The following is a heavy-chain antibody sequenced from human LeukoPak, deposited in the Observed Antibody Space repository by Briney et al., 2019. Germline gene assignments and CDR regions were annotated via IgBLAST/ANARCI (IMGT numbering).Heavy chain of an antibody. D-gene: IGHD6-25*01. CDR2: IYYSGST. V-gene: IGHV4-39*07. CDR3: ARIARLDYYYYYMDV. CDR1: GGSISSSSYY. J-gene: IGHJ6*03. Sequence: SETLSLTCTVSGGSISSSSYYWGWIRQPPGKGLEWIGSIYYSGSTNYNPSLKSRVTISVDTSKNQFSLKLSSMTAADTAVYYCARIARLDYYYYYMDVWGKGTTVTVSS.